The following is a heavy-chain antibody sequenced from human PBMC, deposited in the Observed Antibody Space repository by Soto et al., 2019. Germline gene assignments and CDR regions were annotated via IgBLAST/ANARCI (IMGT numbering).Heavy chain of an antibody. J-gene: IGHJ4*02. V-gene: IGHV3-74*01. CDR2: INADGTST. CDR3: VKVLARGVGVPRFYFDS. D-gene: IGHD2-2*01. CDR1: GFTFSNSW. Sequence: PGGSLRLSCAASGFTFSNSWMHWVRQVSGKGLEWVSRINADGTSTSYADSVKGRFTISRDNAKNTLYLHVNSLRAEDTAVYYCVKVLARGVGVPRFYFDSWGQGDLVTVSS.